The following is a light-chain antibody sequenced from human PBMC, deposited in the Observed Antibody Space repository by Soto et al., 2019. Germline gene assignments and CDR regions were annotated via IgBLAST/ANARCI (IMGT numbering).Light chain of an antibody. CDR2: AAS. J-gene: IGKJ2*03. CDR3: QQANRFPYS. V-gene: IGKV1-12*01. CDR1: QDFNNR. Sequence: DIQMSQSPSSESASVGDRVTITCRASQDFNNRLAWYQQTPGKAPKLLIYAASSLQPGVPSRFSGSGSGTDFTLTISSLQHEDFATYYCQQANRFPYSFGQGTKLEMK.